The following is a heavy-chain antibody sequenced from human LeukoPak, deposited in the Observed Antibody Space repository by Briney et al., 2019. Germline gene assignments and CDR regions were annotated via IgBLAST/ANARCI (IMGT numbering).Heavy chain of an antibody. CDR1: GFTFSNAW. V-gene: IGHV3-15*01. J-gene: IGHJ5*02. CDR3: ARGAGIAAADLRNNWFDP. CDR2: IYSKIDGGTT. D-gene: IGHD6-13*01. Sequence: GGSLRLSCAASGFTFSNAWMSWVRQAPGEGLEWIGRIYSKIDGGTTDYAAPVKGRFTISRDNSKNTLYLQMNSLRAEDTAVYYCARGAGIAAADLRNNWFDPWGQGTLVTVSS.